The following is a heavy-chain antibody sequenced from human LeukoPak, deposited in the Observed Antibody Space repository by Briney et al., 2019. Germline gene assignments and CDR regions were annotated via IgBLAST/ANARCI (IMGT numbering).Heavy chain of an antibody. CDR2: LSSSGSTI. V-gene: IGHV3-11*01. J-gene: IGHJ4*02. Sequence: PGGSLRLSCAASGFTFSDYYMSWIRQAPGKGLEWVSYLSSSGSTIYYADSVKGRFTISRDNAKNSLYLQMNSLRAEDTAVYYCAREKNVLLWFGEYRGHYWGQGTLVTVSS. CDR3: AREKNVLLWFGEYRGHY. D-gene: IGHD3-10*01. CDR1: GFTFSDYY.